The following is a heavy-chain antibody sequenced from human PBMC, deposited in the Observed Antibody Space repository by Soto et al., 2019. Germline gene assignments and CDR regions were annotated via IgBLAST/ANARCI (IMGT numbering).Heavy chain of an antibody. CDR2: IDPSDSYT. CDR1: GYSFTSYW. CDR3: ARHPFGAFGGVIDYYFDY. D-gene: IGHD3-16*02. Sequence: PGESLKISCKGSGYSFTSYWISWVRQMPGKGLEWMGRIDPSDSYTNYSPSFQGHVTISADKSISTAYLQWSSLKASDTAMYYCARHPFGAFGGVIDYYFDYWGQGTQVTVSS. J-gene: IGHJ4*02. V-gene: IGHV5-10-1*01.